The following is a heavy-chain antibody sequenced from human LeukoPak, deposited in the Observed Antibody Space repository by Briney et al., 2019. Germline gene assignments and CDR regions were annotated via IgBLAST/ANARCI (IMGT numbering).Heavy chain of an antibody. CDR2: INPNSGGT. CDR3: ARTYYSSSWFDY. V-gene: IGHV1-2*02. J-gene: IGHJ4*02. D-gene: IGHD6-13*01. Sequence: ASVKVSCKASGYTFTGYYMHWVRQAPGQGLEWMGWINPNSGGTNYAQKFQGRVTMTRDTSISTAYMELSRLRSDDTAVYYCARTYYSSSWFDYWGQGTLVTVSS. CDR1: GYTFTGYY.